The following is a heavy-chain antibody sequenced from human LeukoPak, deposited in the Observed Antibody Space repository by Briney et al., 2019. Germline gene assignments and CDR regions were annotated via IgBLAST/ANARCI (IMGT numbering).Heavy chain of an antibody. Sequence: GGSLRLSCAASGFTFSSYEMNWVRQAPGKGLEWVSYISSSGSTIYYADSVKGRFTISRDNAKNSLYLQMNSLRAEDTAVYYCARPQIVVGYFDYWGQGTPVTVSS. V-gene: IGHV3-48*03. D-gene: IGHD3-22*01. CDR3: ARPQIVVGYFDY. CDR2: ISSSGSTI. CDR1: GFTFSSYE. J-gene: IGHJ4*02.